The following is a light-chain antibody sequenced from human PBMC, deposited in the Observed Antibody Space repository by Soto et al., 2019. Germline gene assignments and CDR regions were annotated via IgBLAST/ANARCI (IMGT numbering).Light chain of an antibody. Sequence: QAVVTQEPSLTVSPGGTVTLTCASSTGPVTSGYDPNWFQQKPGQAPRPLIYSTTNEHSWTPARFSGSLLGGKAALTLSGVLPEDEAEYYCLLYYGSPQPNWVFGGGTKLTVL. J-gene: IGLJ3*02. V-gene: IGLV7-43*01. CDR1: TGPVTSGYD. CDR3: LLYYGSPQPNWV. CDR2: STT.